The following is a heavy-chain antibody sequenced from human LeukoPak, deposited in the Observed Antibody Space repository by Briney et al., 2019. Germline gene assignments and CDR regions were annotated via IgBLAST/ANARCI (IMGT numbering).Heavy chain of an antibody. J-gene: IGHJ6*03. CDR3: ASNTNYYDSSGYYYGYYYYMDV. CDR2: IIPIFGTA. CDR1: GGTFSSYA. Sequence: SVKVSCKASGGTFSSYAISWVRQAPGQGLEWMGGIIPIFGTANYAQKFQGRVTITTDESTSTAYMELSSLRSEDMAVYYCASNTNYYDSSGYYYGYYYYMDVWGKGTTVTVSS. D-gene: IGHD3-22*01. V-gene: IGHV1-69*05.